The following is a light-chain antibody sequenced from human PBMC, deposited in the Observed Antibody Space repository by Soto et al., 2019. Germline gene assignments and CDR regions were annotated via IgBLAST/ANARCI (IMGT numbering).Light chain of an antibody. V-gene: IGKV1-5*03. CDR1: QTIFSW. CDR3: QQYGSSPPIT. CDR2: KAS. J-gene: IGKJ5*01. Sequence: EIQMTQYPSSLSASVGDRVTITCRASQTIFSWLAWYQQKPGTPPKLLIYKASTLQSGVPSRFSGSGSGTEFTLTISRLEPEDFAVYYCQQYGSSPPITFGQGTRLEIK.